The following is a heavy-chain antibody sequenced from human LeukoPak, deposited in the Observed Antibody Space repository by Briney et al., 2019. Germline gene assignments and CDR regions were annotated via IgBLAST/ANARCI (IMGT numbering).Heavy chain of an antibody. CDR1: GFTFNNFG. CDR3: AREAYYASGSYYNH. CDR2: ISAGGSTK. J-gene: IGHJ4*02. Sequence: GGSLRLSCAASGFTFNNFGMHWVRKAPGKGLEWVAVISAGGSTKYYADSVKDRFTISRDNSKNTLSLQMDSLRAEDSAVYYCAREAYYASGSYYNHWGQGTLVTVSS. V-gene: IGHV3-30*03. D-gene: IGHD3-10*01.